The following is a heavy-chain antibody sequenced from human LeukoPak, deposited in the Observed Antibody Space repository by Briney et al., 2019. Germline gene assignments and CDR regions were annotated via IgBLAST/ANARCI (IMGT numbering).Heavy chain of an antibody. CDR3: ARKFTSMVRGVITFD. CDR2: INHSGST. V-gene: IGHV4-34*01. Sequence: PSETLSLTCAVYGGSFSGYYWSWLRQPPGKGLEWIGEINHSGSTNYNPSLKSRVTISVDTSKNQFSLKLSSVTAADTAVYYCARKFTSMVRGVITFDWGQGTLVTVSS. D-gene: IGHD3-10*01. CDR1: GGSFSGYY. J-gene: IGHJ4*02.